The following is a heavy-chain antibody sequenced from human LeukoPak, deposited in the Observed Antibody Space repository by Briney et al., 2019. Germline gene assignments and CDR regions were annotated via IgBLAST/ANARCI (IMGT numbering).Heavy chain of an antibody. CDR3: ARASRWLAFDY. V-gene: IGHV3-66*01. J-gene: IGHJ4*02. CDR2: IYNGDNK. Sequence: GGSLRLSCAVSGFTVGSIHMAWVRQTPGKGLEWVSVIYNGDNKYYPDSVRGRFTISRDNSKNTLYLRMNSLRAEDTAVYYCARASRWLAFDYWGQGTLVTVSS. D-gene: IGHD6-19*01. CDR1: GFTVGSIH.